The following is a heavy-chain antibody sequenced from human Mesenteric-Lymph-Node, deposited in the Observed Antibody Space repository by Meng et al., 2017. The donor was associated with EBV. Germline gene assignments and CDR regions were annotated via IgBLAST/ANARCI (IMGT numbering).Heavy chain of an antibody. CDR1: CDSFSGYF. CDR2: INHSGGT. Sequence: QVQFKQGSEGLLKPSETLSLTCAVYCDSFSGYFWSWIRQPPGKGLEWIGEINHSGGTNYNPSLESRVTISVYASKNQFSLKLRSVTAADTAVYYCARGGGVLTPLDYWGQGGLVTVSS. J-gene: IGHJ4*02. D-gene: IGHD4-23*01. V-gene: IGHV4-34*02. CDR3: ARGGGVLTPLDY.